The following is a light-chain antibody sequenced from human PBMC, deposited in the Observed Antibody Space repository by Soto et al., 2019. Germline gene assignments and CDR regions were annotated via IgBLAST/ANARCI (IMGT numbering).Light chain of an antibody. CDR1: QSISNH. Sequence: DIQMTQSPSSLSASVEDRVIITCRASQSISNHLNWYQQKPGKAPKLLIFAASSLQSGVPSRFSGSRSGPDFTLTISSLQPEDFATYDCQQSYSSPPTFGQGT. CDR3: QQSYSSPPT. J-gene: IGKJ1*01. V-gene: IGKV1-39*01. CDR2: AAS.